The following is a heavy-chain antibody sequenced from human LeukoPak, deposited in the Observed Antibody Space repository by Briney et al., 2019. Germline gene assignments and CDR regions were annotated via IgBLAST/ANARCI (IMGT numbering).Heavy chain of an antibody. CDR2: INHSGST. CDR1: GGSFSGYY. Sequence: PSETLSLTCAVYGGSFSGYYWSWIRQPPGKGLEWIGEINHSGSTNYNPSLKSRVTISVDTSKNQFSLKLSSVTAADTAVYYCARGGVNWTFDYWGQGTLVTVSS. J-gene: IGHJ4*02. D-gene: IGHD1-20*01. V-gene: IGHV4-34*01. CDR3: ARGGVNWTFDY.